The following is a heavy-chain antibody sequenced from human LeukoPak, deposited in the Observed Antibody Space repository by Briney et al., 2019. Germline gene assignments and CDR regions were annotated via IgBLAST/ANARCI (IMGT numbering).Heavy chain of an antibody. CDR1: GCTFSSYA. V-gene: IGHV3-30-3*01. Sequence: PGRSLRLSCAASGCTFSSYAMHWVRQAPGKGLEWVAVISYDGSNKYYADSVKGRFTISRDNSKNTLYLQMNSLRAEDTAVYYCARGCSSTSCYAGGDYWGQGTLVTVSS. D-gene: IGHD2-2*01. CDR2: ISYDGSNK. J-gene: IGHJ4*02. CDR3: ARGCSSTSCYAGGDY.